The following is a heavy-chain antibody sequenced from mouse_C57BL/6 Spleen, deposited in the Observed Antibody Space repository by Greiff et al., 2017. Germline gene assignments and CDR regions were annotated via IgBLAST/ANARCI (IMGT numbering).Heavy chain of an antibody. CDR1: GYTFTSYW. Sequence: QVQLQQPGAELVKPGASVKMSCTASGYTFTSYWITWVKQRPGQGLVWIGDIYPGSGSTNYNEKFKSKATLTVDTSSSTAYMQLSSLTSEDSAVYYCAREVAYGNYESGYAMDYWGQGTSVTVSS. V-gene: IGHV1-55*01. CDR3: AREVAYGNYESGYAMDY. J-gene: IGHJ4*01. CDR2: IYPGSGST. D-gene: IGHD2-1*01.